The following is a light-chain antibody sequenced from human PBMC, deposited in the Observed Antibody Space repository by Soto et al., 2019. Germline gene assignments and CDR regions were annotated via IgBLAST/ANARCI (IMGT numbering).Light chain of an antibody. CDR3: AAWDDSLSGFYV. J-gene: IGLJ1*01. CDR1: SSNIGSNY. Sequence: VLTQPPSASGTPGQRVTISCSGSSSNIGSNYVYWYQQLPGTAPKLLIYRNNQRPSGVPDRFSGSKSGTSASLAISGLRSEDEADYYCAAWDDSLSGFYVFGTGTKVTVL. CDR2: RNN. V-gene: IGLV1-47*01.